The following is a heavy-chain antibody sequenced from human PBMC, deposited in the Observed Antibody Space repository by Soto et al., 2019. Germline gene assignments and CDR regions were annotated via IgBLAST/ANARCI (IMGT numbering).Heavy chain of an antibody. V-gene: IGHV4-39*01. CDR2: IYFSGSGTS. D-gene: IGHD3-3*01. CDR3: ARPRYSFGTSGYYTFDY. J-gene: IGHJ4*02. Sequence: KPSETLSLTCSVSGDFISNTTYYWGWVRQAPGKGLEWVGSIYFSGSGTSHYNPSLKSRVTISVDTSKNQFSLKLTSVTAADTAVYYCARPRYSFGTSGYYTFDYWGQGTLVTVSS. CDR1: GDFISNTTYY.